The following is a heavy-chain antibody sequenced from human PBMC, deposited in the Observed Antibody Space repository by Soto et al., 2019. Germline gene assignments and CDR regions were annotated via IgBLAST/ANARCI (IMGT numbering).Heavy chain of an antibody. Sequence: QVQLVQSGAEVKKPGSSVKVSCKASGGTFSSYSINWVRHAPGQGLEWMGEIIAIFGTANYAQKFQGRVTITEDESTSTAYMELSSLRSEDTAVYYCARDGGRHSGGIDYWGQGTLVTVSS. V-gene: IGHV1-69*01. CDR2: IIAIFGTA. D-gene: IGHD1-26*01. J-gene: IGHJ4*02. CDR1: GGTFSSYS. CDR3: ARDGGRHSGGIDY.